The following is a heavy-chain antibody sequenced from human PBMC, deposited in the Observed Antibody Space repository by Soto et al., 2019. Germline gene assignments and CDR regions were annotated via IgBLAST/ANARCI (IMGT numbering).Heavy chain of an antibody. CDR2: IYYSGST. CDR3: SRSYRRYCSGGSCYSYYYYYMDV. J-gene: IGHJ6*03. D-gene: IGHD2-15*01. Sequence: QVQLQESGPGLVKPSETLSPTCTVSGGSISSYSWSWIRQPPGKGLEGIGYIYYSGSTNYNPSRKTRATTSVDTSKTQFSLTRSSVTAADTAVYYCSRSYRRYCSGGSCYSYYYYYMDVWGKGTTVTVSS. V-gene: IGHV4-59*01. CDR1: GGSISSYS.